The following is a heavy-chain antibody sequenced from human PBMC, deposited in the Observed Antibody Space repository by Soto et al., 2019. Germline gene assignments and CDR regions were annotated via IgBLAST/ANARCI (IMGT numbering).Heavy chain of an antibody. Sequence: GESLKISCKGSGYSFAGYWITWVRQKPGKGLEWMGRIDPSDSQTYYSPSFRGHVTISVTKSITTVFLQWSSLRAADTAMYYCARQIYDSDTGPNFQYSFDSWGQGTPVTVSS. CDR3: ARQIYDSDTGPNFQYSFDS. V-gene: IGHV5-10-1*01. CDR2: IDPSDSQT. CDR1: GYSFAGYW. D-gene: IGHD3-22*01. J-gene: IGHJ4*02.